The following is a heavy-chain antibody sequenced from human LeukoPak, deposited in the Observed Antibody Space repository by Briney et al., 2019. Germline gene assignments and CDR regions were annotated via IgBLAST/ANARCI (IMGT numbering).Heavy chain of an antibody. J-gene: IGHJ4*02. CDR1: GYTFTSYG. CDR2: INPSGGST. Sequence: ASVKASCKASGYTFTSYGISWVRQAPGQGLEWMGIINPSGGSTSYAQKFQGRVTMTRDTSTSTVYMELSSLRSEDTAVYYCARVVVPAAGGVDYWGQGTLVTVSS. D-gene: IGHD2-2*01. V-gene: IGHV1-46*01. CDR3: ARVVVPAAGGVDY.